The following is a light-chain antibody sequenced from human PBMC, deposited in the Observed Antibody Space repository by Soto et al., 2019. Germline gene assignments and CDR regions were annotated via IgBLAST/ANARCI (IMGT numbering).Light chain of an antibody. V-gene: IGLV2-14*01. J-gene: IGLJ1*01. CDR1: SSDVGGYDY. CDR2: DVS. CDR3: SSYTGSSTLYV. Sequence: QSVLTQPASVSGSPGQSITISCTGTSSDVGGYDYVSWYQQHPGKAPTLTTYDVSNRPSGVSNRFSGSKSGNTASLTISGLQAEDEADYYCSSYTGSSTLYVFGTGTKVTVL.